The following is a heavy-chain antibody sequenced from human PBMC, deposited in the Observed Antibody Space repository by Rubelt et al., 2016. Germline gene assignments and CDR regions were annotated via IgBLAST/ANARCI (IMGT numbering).Heavy chain of an antibody. D-gene: IGHD1-26*01. CDR1: GGSFSGYY. CDR3: ARGRMGFHYYYYGMDV. J-gene: IGHJ6*02. Sequence: QVQLQQWGAGLLKPSETLSLTCAVYGGSFSGYYWSWIRQPPGKGLEWFGEINHSGSTNYNPSLKSQVTISVDTSKNQFSLKLSSVTAADTAVYYCARGRMGFHYYYYGMDVWGQGTTVTVSS. CDR2: INHSGST. V-gene: IGHV4-34*01.